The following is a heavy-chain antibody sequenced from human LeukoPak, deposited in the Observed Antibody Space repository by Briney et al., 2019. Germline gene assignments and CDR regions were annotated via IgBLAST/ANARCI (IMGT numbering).Heavy chain of an antibody. D-gene: IGHD3-10*01. CDR2: INLNSGGT. Sequence: ASVKVSCKASGYTFTGYYMHWVRQAPGQGLEWMGWINLNSGGTNYAQKFQGRVTMTRDTSISTAYMELSSLRSEDTAVYYCARGNYYGSGGDYWGQGTLVTVSS. CDR3: ARGNYYGSGGDY. V-gene: IGHV1-2*02. CDR1: GYTFTGYY. J-gene: IGHJ4*02.